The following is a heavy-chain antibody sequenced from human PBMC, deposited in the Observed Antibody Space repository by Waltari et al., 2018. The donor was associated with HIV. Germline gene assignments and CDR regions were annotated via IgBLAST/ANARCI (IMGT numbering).Heavy chain of an antibody. J-gene: IGHJ4*02. D-gene: IGHD3-22*01. Sequence: QVQLQESGPGLVKPSETLSLPCGVSGGSFRDSFWSWIRLPPGKGLEWVGHVSSTGNAKYNPSLQSRVAISVDTSKSQFSLRLTSVTAADTAVYFCARVKAYYYDNSGFYFFDYWGQGTLVTVSS. V-gene: IGHV4-59*01. CDR1: GGSFRDSF. CDR3: ARVKAYYYDNSGFYFFDY. CDR2: VSSTGNA.